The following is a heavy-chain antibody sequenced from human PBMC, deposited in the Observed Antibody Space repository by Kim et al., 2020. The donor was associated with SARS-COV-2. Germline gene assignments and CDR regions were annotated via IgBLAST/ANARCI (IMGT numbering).Heavy chain of an antibody. CDR1: GFTFSSYG. CDR3: AKDGRGDYGDLDY. V-gene: IGHV3-30*18. J-gene: IGHJ4*02. D-gene: IGHD4-17*01. CDR2: ISYDGSNK. Sequence: GGSLRLSCAASGFTFSSYGMHWVRQAPGKGLEWVAVISYDGSNKYYADSVKGRFTISRDNSKNTLYLQMNSLRAEDTAVYYCAKDGRGDYGDLDYWGQGTLVTVSS.